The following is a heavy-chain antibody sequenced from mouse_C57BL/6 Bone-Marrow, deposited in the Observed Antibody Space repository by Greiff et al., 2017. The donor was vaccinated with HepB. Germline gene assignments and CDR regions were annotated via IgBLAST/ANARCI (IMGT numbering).Heavy chain of an antibody. CDR2: ISDGGSYT. J-gene: IGHJ1*03. Sequence: EVKLVESGGGLVKPGGSLKLSCAASGFTFSSYAMSWVRQTPEKRLEWVATISDGGSYTYYPDNVKGRFTISRDNAKNNLYLQMSHLKSEDTAMYYCASTTVGGPWYFDVWGTGTTVTVSS. D-gene: IGHD1-1*01. CDR1: GFTFSSYA. V-gene: IGHV5-4*03. CDR3: ASTTVGGPWYFDV.